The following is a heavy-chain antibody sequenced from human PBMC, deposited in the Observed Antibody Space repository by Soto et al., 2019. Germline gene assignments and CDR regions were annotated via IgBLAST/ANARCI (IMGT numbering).Heavy chain of an antibody. CDR2: ISPYNDYT. D-gene: IGHD3-16*01. CDR3: ARGGYYDNSWGKLSHYGLDV. Sequence: QVQLAQSANEVKKPGASVRVSCKAAGYTFIRYGIAWVRQAPGQGLEWMGWISPYNDYTVYAQKLQGRVPMTADTSTRTVYMNLRGLKSDDTAVYYCARGGYYDNSWGKLSHYGLDVWGQGTSVSVSS. V-gene: IGHV1-18*01. J-gene: IGHJ6*02. CDR1: GYTFIRYG.